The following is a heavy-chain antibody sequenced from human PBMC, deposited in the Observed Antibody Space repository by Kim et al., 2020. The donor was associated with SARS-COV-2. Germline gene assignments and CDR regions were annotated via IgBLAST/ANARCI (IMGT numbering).Heavy chain of an antibody. CDR2: ISSSSSTI. Sequence: GGSLRLSCAASGFTFSSYSMNWVRQAPGKGLEWVSYISSSSSTIYYADSVKGRFTISRDNAKNSLYLQMNSLRAEDTAVYYCAGLWFGVAEYFQHWGQGTLVTVSS. V-gene: IGHV3-48*04. CDR1: GFTFSSYS. D-gene: IGHD3-10*01. CDR3: AGLWFGVAEYFQH. J-gene: IGHJ1*01.